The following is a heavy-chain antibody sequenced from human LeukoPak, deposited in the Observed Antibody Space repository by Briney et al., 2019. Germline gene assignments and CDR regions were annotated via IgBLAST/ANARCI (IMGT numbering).Heavy chain of an antibody. CDR2: IRYDGSNK. CDR3: ARSYHKRRYCSSTSCYSAFDI. Sequence: GGSLRLSCAASGFTFSSYGMHWVRQAPGKGLEWVAFIRYDGSNKYYADSVKGRFTISRDNSKNTLYLQMGSLRAEDMAVYYCARSYHKRRYCSSTSCYSAFDIWGQGTMVTVSS. CDR1: GFTFSSYG. J-gene: IGHJ3*02. V-gene: IGHV3-30*02. D-gene: IGHD2-2*01.